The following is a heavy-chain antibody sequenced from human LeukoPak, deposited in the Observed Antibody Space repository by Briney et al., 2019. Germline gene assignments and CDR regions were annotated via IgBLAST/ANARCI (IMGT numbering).Heavy chain of an antibody. CDR1: GYTFTGYY. Sequence: ASVKVSCKASGYTFTGYYMHWVRQAPGQGLEWMGWINPNSGGTNYAQKFQGRVTMTRDTSISTAYMELSSLRSEDTAVYYCARARRVSSGSYYNFNWFDPWGQGTLVTVSS. CDR2: INPNSGGT. J-gene: IGHJ5*02. D-gene: IGHD3-10*01. CDR3: ARARRVSSGSYYNFNWFDP. V-gene: IGHV1-2*02.